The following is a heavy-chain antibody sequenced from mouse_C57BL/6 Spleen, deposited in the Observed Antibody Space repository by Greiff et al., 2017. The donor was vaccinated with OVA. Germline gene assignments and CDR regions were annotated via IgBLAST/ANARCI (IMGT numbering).Heavy chain of an antibody. V-gene: IGHV1-64*01. D-gene: IGHD1-1*01. CDR3: ARSGITAVPEV. Sequence: QVQLQQPGAELVKPGASVKLSCTASGFTFTSYWMPWVQQSPGQGLEWIGMIHPNSGSTNYTDKFKSKATLTVDKSSSTAYMQLSSLTSEDSAVDYCARSGITAVPEVWGTGTTVTVSS. J-gene: IGHJ1*03. CDR2: IHPNSGST. CDR1: GFTFTSYW.